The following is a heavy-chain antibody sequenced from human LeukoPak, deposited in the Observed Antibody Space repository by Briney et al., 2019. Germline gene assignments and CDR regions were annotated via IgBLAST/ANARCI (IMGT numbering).Heavy chain of an antibody. V-gene: IGHV3-30*02. J-gene: IGHJ2*01. D-gene: IGHD2-21*02. CDR1: GFTFSSYG. CDR3: AKSPGYCGGDCYSPWYFDL. Sequence: PGGSLTLSCAASGFTFSSYGMHWLRQAPARELEGVAFIRYDGSNKYYADSVKGRFTITRDNSKNTLYLQINSLRAEDTAVYYCAKSPGYCGGDCYSPWYFDLWGRGTLVTVSS. CDR2: IRYDGSNK.